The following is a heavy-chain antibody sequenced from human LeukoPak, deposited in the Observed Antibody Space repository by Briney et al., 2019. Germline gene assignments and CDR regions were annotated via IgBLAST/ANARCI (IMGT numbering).Heavy chain of an antibody. D-gene: IGHD4-17*01. J-gene: IGHJ4*02. CDR2: IHPNRGNT. V-gene: IGHV1-2*02. Sequence: GASVKVSCKASGYTFTGYYLHWVRPAPGQGLEWMGWIHPNRGNTNYAQKFQGRVTMTRDTSVSTAYMELSRLTSDDTAVYYCAKVTSTTFDYWGQGTLVTVSS. CDR1: GYTFTGYY. CDR3: AKVTSTTFDY.